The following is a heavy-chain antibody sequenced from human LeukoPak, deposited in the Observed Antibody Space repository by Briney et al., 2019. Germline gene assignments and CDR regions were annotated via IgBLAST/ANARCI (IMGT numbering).Heavy chain of an antibody. Sequence: GGSLRLPCAASGFTFTDYWMTWLRQAPGKGLEWVANIKQDGSEKFYVNSVKGRFTISRDNTKSSIFLQMNRLRAEDTAVYYCAKDRNRRNYYGSGSSPFDYWGQGTQVTVSS. CDR2: IKQDGSEK. J-gene: IGHJ4*02. V-gene: IGHV3-7*01. D-gene: IGHD3-10*01. CDR3: AKDRNRRNYYGSGSSPFDY. CDR1: GFTFTDYW.